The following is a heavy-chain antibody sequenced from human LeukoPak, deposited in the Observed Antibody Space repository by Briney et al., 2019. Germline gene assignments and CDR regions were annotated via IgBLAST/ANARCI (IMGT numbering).Heavy chain of an antibody. Sequence: GSLRLSCVASGFTFSDHFMDWVRQAPGKGLEWIGYINYSGSTNYNPSLKSRVTISVDTSKNQFSLKLSSVTAADTAVYYCARGNWNYGDYYYYMDVWGKGTTVTVSS. CDR2: INYSGST. D-gene: IGHD1-7*01. CDR1: GFTFSDHF. CDR3: ARGNWNYGDYYYYMDV. V-gene: IGHV4-59*11. J-gene: IGHJ6*03.